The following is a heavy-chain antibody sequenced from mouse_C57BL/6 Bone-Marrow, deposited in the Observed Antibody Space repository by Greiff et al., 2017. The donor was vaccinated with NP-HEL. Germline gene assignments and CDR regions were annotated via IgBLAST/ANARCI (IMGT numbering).Heavy chain of an antibody. CDR2: IHPNSGST. Sequence: QVQLQQPGAELVKPGASVKLSCKASGYTFTSYWMHWVKQRPGQGLEWIGMIHPNSGSTNYNEKFKSKATLTVDKSSSTAYMQLSSLTSEDSAVYYCARTPYYYGSSYVGAYWGQGTLVTVSA. CDR1: GYTFTSYW. D-gene: IGHD1-1*01. J-gene: IGHJ3*01. CDR3: ARTPYYYGSSYVGAY. V-gene: IGHV1-64*01.